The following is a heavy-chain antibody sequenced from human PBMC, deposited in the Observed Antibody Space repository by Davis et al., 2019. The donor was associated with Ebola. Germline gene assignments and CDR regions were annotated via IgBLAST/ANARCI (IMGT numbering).Heavy chain of an antibody. V-gene: IGHV3-21*05. CDR1: GFTFSSYE. J-gene: IGHJ6*02. CDR3: ARVKVDCSSTSCHNYYYYGMDV. CDR2: ISSSSSYI. Sequence: GESLKISCAASGFTFSSYEMNWVRQAPGKGLEWVSYISSSSSYIYYADSVKGRFTISRDNAKNSLYLQMNSLRAEDTAVYYCARVKVDCSSTSCHNYYYYGMDVWGQGTTVTVSS. D-gene: IGHD2-2*01.